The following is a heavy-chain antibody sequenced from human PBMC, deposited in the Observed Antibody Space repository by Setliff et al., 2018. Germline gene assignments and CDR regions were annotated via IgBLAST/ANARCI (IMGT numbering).Heavy chain of an antibody. Sequence: SETLSLTCTVSGYSISSGYYWGWIRQPPGKGLEWIGSIYHSGSTYYNPSPKSRVTISVDTSKNQFSLKLSSVTAADTAVYYCARLDSSSRVDYWGQGTLVTVSS. CDR3: ARLDSSSRVDY. CDR2: IYHSGST. D-gene: IGHD6-13*01. V-gene: IGHV4-38-2*02. CDR1: GYSISSGYY. J-gene: IGHJ4*02.